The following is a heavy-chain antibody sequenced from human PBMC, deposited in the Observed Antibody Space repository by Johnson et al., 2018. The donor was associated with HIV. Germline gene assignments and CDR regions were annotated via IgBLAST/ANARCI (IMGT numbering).Heavy chain of an antibody. CDR1: GFSFSAYA. CDR3: VRGGIAAKEPWRAFDI. D-gene: IGHD6-13*01. Sequence: VHLVESGGELIRPGASLKLSCTASGFSFSAYAMSWVRQAPGKGLEWVSLISASGGSTHYSESVKGRFTISRDNVKNTLYPQMNSLGVEDTAIYYCVRGGIAAKEPWRAFDIWGQGTMVTVSS. CDR2: ISASGGST. J-gene: IGHJ3*02. V-gene: IGHV3-23*04.